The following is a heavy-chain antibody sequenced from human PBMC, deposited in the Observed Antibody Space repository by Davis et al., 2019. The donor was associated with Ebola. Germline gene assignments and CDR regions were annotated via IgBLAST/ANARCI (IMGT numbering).Heavy chain of an antibody. CDR1: GFTFSSYA. CDR3: ARVDSGGSPDY. CDR2: IHSGGSP. J-gene: IGHJ4*02. V-gene: IGHV3-23*03. D-gene: IGHD2-15*01. Sequence: GESLKISCAASGFTFSSYAMSWVRQAPGKGLEWVSVIHSGGSPYHADSVKGRFTISRDSSKNTLYLQMNSLRVEDTAVYYCARVDSGGSPDYWGQGTLVTVSS.